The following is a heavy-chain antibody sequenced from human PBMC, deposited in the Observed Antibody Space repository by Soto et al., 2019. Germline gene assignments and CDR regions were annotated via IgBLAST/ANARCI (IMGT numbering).Heavy chain of an antibody. D-gene: IGHD2-15*01. CDR1: GYTFTSYG. CDR2: ISAYNGNT. CDR3: ARVRAGYCSGGSCYSSSYYYYMDV. Sequence: ASVKVACKASGYTFTSYGISWVRQAPGQGLEWMGWISAYNGNTNYAQKLQGRVTMTTDTSTSTAYMELRSLRSDDTAVYYCARVRAGYCSGGSCYSSSYYYYMDVWG. V-gene: IGHV1-18*01. J-gene: IGHJ6*03.